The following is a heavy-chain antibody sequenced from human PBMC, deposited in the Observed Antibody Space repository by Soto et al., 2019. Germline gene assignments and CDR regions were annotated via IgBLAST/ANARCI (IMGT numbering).Heavy chain of an antibody. Sequence: SETLSLTCTVSGASITGSSYWSWIRQPAGKGLEWIGRFSLSGTTSYNPSLRSRVTMSADVSKNQFSLRLTSVTAADTALYYCASRDPGTSVDYWGQGTLVTVSS. V-gene: IGHV4-4*07. D-gene: IGHD1-7*01. J-gene: IGHJ4*02. CDR1: GASITGSSY. CDR3: ASRDPGTSVDY. CDR2: FSLSGTT.